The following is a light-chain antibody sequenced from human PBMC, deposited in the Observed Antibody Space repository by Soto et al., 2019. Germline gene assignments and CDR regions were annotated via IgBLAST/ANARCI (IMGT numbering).Light chain of an antibody. V-gene: IGKV3-15*01. J-gene: IGKJ1*01. CDR3: QQYNNWPLWT. CDR2: GAS. CDR1: QSVSSN. Sequence: EIVMTQSPATLSVSPGERATLSCRASQSVSSNLAWYQQKPGQAPRLLIYGASTRATGIPARFSGSGSGTAFTLTISSLQSEDCAVYYCQQYNNWPLWTFGQGTKVEIK.